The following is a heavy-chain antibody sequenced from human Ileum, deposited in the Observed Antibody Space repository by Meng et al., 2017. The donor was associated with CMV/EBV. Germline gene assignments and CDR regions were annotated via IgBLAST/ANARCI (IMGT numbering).Heavy chain of an antibody. J-gene: IGHJ4*02. CDR2: IFYTEGT. D-gene: IGHD2-21*01. CDR3: ARGGLAFCGGDCYRGIDY. CDR1: ISSGDYF. Sequence: ISSGDYFWTWVRQPPGKGLEWIGYIFYTEGTYYNSSLKSRVTMSLDTSKMQFSLTLSSVTAADTAVYYCARGGLAFCGGDCYRGIDYWGQG. V-gene: IGHV4-30-4*08.